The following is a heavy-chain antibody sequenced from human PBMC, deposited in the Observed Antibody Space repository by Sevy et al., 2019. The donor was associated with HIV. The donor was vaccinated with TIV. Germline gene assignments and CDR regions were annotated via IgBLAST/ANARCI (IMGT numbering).Heavy chain of an antibody. Sequence: GGSLRLSCAASGFASGFTFSSFAMSWVRQLPGKGLEWVSTINGRGGSTNYPDSVKGRFTLPRDNSNNAQFLQMDSLTPEDTALYYCARPTRRIAPSSAAFFDSWGHGTLVTVSS. J-gene: IGHJ4*01. CDR2: INGRGGST. CDR3: ARPTRRIAPSSAAFFDS. CDR1: GFTFSSFA. D-gene: IGHD6-6*01. V-gene: IGHV3-23*01.